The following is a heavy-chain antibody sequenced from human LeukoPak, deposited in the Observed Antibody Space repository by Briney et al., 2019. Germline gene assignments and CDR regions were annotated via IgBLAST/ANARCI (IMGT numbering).Heavy chain of an antibody. J-gene: IGHJ4*02. V-gene: IGHV3-7*04. D-gene: IGHD5-24*01. Sequence: GGSLRLSCVASGFPFSSYWMTWVRQAPGMGLEWVANIKQDGSKKSYVDSVKGRFTISRDNAKNSLYLQMNSLRAEDTAIYYCTRVGYIDEGIDYWGQGTLVTVSS. CDR2: IKQDGSKK. CDR1: GFPFSSYW. CDR3: TRVGYIDEGIDY.